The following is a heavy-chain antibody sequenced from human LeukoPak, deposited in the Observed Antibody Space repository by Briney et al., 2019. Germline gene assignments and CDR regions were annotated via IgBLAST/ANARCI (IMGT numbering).Heavy chain of an antibody. Sequence: ASVKVSCKASGYTFTVYYMHWVPQAPGQGLEWRGRINPNSGGTNYAQNFRGRDTITRDTSISTAYMELSRLRSDGTAVYYCASDSSGYSPLNYWGQGTLVTVSS. V-gene: IGHV1-2*06. CDR3: ASDSSGYSPLNY. CDR1: GYTFTVYY. J-gene: IGHJ4*02. D-gene: IGHD3-22*01. CDR2: INPNSGGT.